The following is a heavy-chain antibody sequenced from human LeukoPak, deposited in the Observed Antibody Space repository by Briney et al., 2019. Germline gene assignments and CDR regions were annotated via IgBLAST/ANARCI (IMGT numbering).Heavy chain of an antibody. CDR1: GFTFSSYA. V-gene: IGHV3-23*01. J-gene: IGHJ5*02. Sequence: GASLRPSCAASGFTFSSYAMSWVRQAPGKGLEWVSAISGSGGSTYYADSVKGRFTISRDNSKNTLYLQMNSLRAEDTAVYYCAKDSRYCSGGSCNNWFDPWGQGTLVTVSS. CDR3: AKDSRYCSGGSCNNWFDP. CDR2: ISGSGGST. D-gene: IGHD2-15*01.